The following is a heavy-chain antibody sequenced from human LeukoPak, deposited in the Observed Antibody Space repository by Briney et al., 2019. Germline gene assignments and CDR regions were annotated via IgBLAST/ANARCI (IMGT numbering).Heavy chain of an antibody. V-gene: IGHV3-43D*04. CDR2: ISWDGGST. CDR1: GFTFDDYA. D-gene: IGHD3-10*01. CDR3: AKGLYGSGSYYLDV. Sequence: GGSLRLSCAASGFTFDDYAMHWVRQAPGKGLECVSLISWDGGSTYYADSVKGRFTISRDNSKNSLYLQMNSLRAEDTALYYCAKGLYGSGSYYLDVRGKGTTVTVSS. J-gene: IGHJ6*03.